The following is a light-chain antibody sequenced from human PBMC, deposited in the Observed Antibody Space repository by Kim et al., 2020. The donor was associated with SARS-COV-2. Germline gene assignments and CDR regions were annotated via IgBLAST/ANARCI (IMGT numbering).Light chain of an antibody. CDR3: QQYDNLPLT. Sequence: SASVGDRVTITCQASQDISNYFNWYQQKPGKAPKLLIYDASNLKTGVPSRFSGSGSGTDFSFTISSLQPEDVGTYYCQQYDNLPLTFGGGTKLEI. V-gene: IGKV1-33*01. CDR1: QDISNY. CDR2: DAS. J-gene: IGKJ4*01.